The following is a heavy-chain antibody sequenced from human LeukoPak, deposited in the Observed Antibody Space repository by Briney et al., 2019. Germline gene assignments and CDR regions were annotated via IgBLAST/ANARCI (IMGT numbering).Heavy chain of an antibody. D-gene: IGHD3-22*01. J-gene: IGHJ3*02. Sequence: SETLSLTCTVSGGSINSHYWSWIRQPPGKELEWIGFMHYTGRTRYNPSLQSRVTISVDTSTNHFSLKLSSLTAADTAVYFCARLLDYDSSGDPDTFDIWGQGTVVTVSS. CDR2: MHYTGRT. CDR1: GGSINSHY. V-gene: IGHV4-59*11. CDR3: ARLLDYDSSGDPDTFDI.